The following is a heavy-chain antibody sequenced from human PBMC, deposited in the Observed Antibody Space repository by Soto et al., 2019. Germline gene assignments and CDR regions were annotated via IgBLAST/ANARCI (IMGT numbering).Heavy chain of an antibody. D-gene: IGHD6-6*01. CDR3: ASSSIAARQNYRDV. CDR2: ISSSSSTI. V-gene: IGHV3-48*01. Sequence: EVQLVESGGGLVQPGGSLRLSCAASGFTFSSYSMNWVRQAPGKGLEWVSYISSSSSTIYYADSVKGRFTISRDNAKNSLYLQMNSLRAEDTAVYYCASSSIAARQNYRDVWGKGTTVTVSS. CDR1: GFTFSSYS. J-gene: IGHJ6*03.